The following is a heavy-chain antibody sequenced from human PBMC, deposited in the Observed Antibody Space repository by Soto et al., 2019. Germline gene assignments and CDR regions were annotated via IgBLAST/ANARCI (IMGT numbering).Heavy chain of an antibody. D-gene: IGHD3-10*01. J-gene: IGHJ4*02. CDR3: VQRSTMVRGVYFDY. CDR1: GFTFSSYA. CDR2: ISGSGGST. Sequence: EVQLMESGGGLVQPGGSLRLSCAASGFTFSSYAMSWVRQAPGKGLEWVSAISGSGGSTYYADSVKGRFTISRDNSKNTLYLQMNSLRAEDTAVYYCVQRSTMVRGVYFDYWGQGTLVTVSS. V-gene: IGHV3-23*01.